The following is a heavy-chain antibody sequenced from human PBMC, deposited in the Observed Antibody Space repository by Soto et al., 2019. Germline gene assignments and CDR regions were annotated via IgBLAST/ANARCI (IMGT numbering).Heavy chain of an antibody. CDR2: IRSNTDYI. V-gene: IGHV3-21*02. Sequence: EVQLVESGGGLVKPGGSLSLSCEASGFSFRNYTMNWARQAPGKGLEWVSSIRSNTDYIYYADSVKGRFTISRDNAKNSRYLQMNRLRAEDTAVYYGWVQVVVNDAFDMWVKGTMVTVSS. J-gene: IGHJ3*02. CDR3: WVQVVVNDAFDM. CDR1: GFSFRNYT. D-gene: IGHD2-21*01.